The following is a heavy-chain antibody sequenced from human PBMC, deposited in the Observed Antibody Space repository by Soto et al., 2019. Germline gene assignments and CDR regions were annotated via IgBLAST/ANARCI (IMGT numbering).Heavy chain of an antibody. J-gene: IGHJ4*02. D-gene: IGHD3-10*01. V-gene: IGHV4-30-2*01. Sequence: SETLSLTCAVSGGSISSGGYSWRWIRPPPGKGLEWIGYIYHSGSTYYNPSLKSRVTISVDRSKNQFSLKLSSVTAADTAVYYCARGSYYGSGSWGIDYWGQGTLVTVSS. CDR3: ARGSYYGSGSWGIDY. CDR2: IYHSGST. CDR1: GGSISSGGYS.